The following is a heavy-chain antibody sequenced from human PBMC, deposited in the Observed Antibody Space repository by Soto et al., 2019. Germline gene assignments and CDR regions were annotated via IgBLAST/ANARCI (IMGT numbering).Heavy chain of an antibody. J-gene: IGHJ4*02. Sequence: SETLSLTCTVSGGSMRNYFWTWIRQPPGKGLEWIGYIHYSGTTSFFPSYNPSLRSRVTISEDTPKNQFSLKLLSVTTADTAVYFCAAGEASSRNLAPYYLDFWGQGTQVTVSS. D-gene: IGHD6-13*01. V-gene: IGHV4-59*01. CDR3: AAGEASSRNLAPYYLDF. CDR2: IHYSGTT. CDR1: GGSMRNYF.